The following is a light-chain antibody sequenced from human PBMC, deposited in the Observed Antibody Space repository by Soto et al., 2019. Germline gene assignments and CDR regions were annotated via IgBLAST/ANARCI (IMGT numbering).Light chain of an antibody. CDR2: KAS. J-gene: IGKJ1*01. CDR3: QQYNSYSRT. CDR1: QSISSW. Sequence: DIQMTQSPSTLSASVGDRVTITCRASQSISSWLAWYQQKPGKAPKLLIYKASSLKSGVPSRFSGSGSGTEFTLPISSLQPYDFATYSCQQYNSYSRTFGKGTKGEIK. V-gene: IGKV1-5*03.